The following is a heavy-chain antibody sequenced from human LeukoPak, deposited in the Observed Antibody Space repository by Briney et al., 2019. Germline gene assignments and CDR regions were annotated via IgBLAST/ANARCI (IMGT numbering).Heavy chain of an antibody. CDR2: ISSSSIDI. CDR3: ARVAVGANEYYYYYMDV. V-gene: IGHV3-21*01. CDR1: GFTFRSYG. J-gene: IGHJ6*03. Sequence: GGSLRLSCEASGFTFRSYGLNWVRQAPGKGLEWVSSISSSSIDIYYADSVKGRFTVSRDNAKNSLYLQMNSLRAEDTAVYYCARVAVGANEYYYYYMDVWGKGTTVTVSS. D-gene: IGHD1-26*01.